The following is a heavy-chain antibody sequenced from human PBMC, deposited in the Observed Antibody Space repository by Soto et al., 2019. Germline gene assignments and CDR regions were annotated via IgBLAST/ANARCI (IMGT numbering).Heavy chain of an antibody. V-gene: IGHV4-39*07. D-gene: IGHD1-26*01. J-gene: IGHJ3*02. CDR2: IYYSGST. CDR1: GGSISSSSYY. CDR3: ARARIVGATITFDI. Sequence: SETLSLTCTVSGGSISSSSYYWGWIRQPPGKGLEWIGSIYYSGSTYYNPSLKSRVTISVDTSKNQFSLKLSSVTAADTAVYYGARARIVGATITFDIWGQGTMVTVSS.